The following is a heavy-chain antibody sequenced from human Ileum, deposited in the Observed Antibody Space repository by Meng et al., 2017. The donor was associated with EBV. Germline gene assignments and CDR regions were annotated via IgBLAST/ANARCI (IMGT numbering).Heavy chain of an antibody. D-gene: IGHD4-17*01. V-gene: IGHV1-3*01. Sequence: HVPLVQSGEECKRSVASVKVSCKASEYTFTSYAMHWVRQAPGQRLEWMGWINAGNGNTKYSQKFQGRVTITRDTSASTAYMELSSLRSEDTAVYYCARGAYRGTVTTPSGNWGQGTLVTVSS. CDR1: EYTFTSYA. CDR2: INAGNGNT. J-gene: IGHJ4*02. CDR3: ARGAYRGTVTTPSGN.